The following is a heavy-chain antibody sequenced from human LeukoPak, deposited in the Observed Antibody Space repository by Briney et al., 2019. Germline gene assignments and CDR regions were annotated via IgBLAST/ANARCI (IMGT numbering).Heavy chain of an antibody. V-gene: IGHV4-30-2*01. CDR1: GGSISSGGYS. Sequence: SRTLSLTCAVSGGSISSGGYSWSWIRQPPGKGLEWIGYIYHSGSTYYNPSLKSRVTISVDRSKNQFSPKLSSVTAADTAVYYCARARVVAASYYFDYWGHGTLVTVSS. J-gene: IGHJ4*01. CDR2: IYHSGST. D-gene: IGHD2-15*01. CDR3: ARARVVAASYYFDY.